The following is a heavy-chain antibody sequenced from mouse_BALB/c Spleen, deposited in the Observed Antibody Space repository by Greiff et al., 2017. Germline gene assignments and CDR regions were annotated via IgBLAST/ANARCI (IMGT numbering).Heavy chain of an antibody. CDR1: GFTFSSFG. CDR2: ISSGSSTI. Sequence: EVQVVESGGGLVQPGGSRKLSCAASGFTFSSFGMHWVRQAPEKGLEWVAYISSGSSTIYYADTVKGRFTISRDNPKNTLFLQMTSLRSEDTAMYYCARMGLRWYFDYWGQGTTLTVSS. J-gene: IGHJ2*01. V-gene: IGHV5-17*02. D-gene: IGHD2-4*01. CDR3: ARMGLRWYFDY.